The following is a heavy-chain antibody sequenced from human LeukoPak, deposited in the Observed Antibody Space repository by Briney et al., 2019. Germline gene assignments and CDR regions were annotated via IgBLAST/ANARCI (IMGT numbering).Heavy chain of an antibody. J-gene: IGHJ4*02. Sequence: SETLSLTCTVSGGSISSYYWSWIRQPPGKGLGWIGYIYYSGSTNYNPSLKSRVTISVDTSKNQFSLKLSSVTAADTAVYYCARHLYYDFWSGYPHFDYWGQGTLVTVSS. D-gene: IGHD3-3*01. CDR2: IYYSGST. CDR3: ARHLYYDFWSGYPHFDY. V-gene: IGHV4-59*08. CDR1: GGSISSYY.